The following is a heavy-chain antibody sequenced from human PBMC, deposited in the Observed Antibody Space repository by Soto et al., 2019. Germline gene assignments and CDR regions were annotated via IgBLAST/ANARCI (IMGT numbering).Heavy chain of an antibody. J-gene: IGHJ1*01. CDR3: ARAGHSINSSFPDF. CDR2: INRRGVT. D-gene: IGHD2-21*01. Sequence: TPGKGLEWIAYINRRGVTHYADSVEGRFSISRDNAQSALFLQMLSLRDEDTAFYYCARAGHSINSSFPDFWGHCAPVTVSS. V-gene: IGHV3-48*02.